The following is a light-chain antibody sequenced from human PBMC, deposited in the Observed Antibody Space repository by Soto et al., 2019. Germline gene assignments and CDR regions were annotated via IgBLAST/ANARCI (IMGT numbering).Light chain of an antibody. Sequence: DIQMTQSPSTLSASVGDRVTITCRASQSISSWLAWYQQKPGKAPKLLIYKASSLESGVSSRFSGSGSETEFTLTISILEPDAIATYYCQQYNTHSTFGGRTKVEIK. CDR1: QSISSW. V-gene: IGKV1-5*03. CDR3: QQYNTHST. J-gene: IGKJ4*01. CDR2: KAS.